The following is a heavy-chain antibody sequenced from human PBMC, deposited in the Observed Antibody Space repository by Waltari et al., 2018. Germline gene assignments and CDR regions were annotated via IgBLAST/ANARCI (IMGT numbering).Heavy chain of an antibody. CDR1: GGSMRMFY. CDR3: ARGGATRPWGSDR. J-gene: IGHJ5*02. CDR2: KYIGDNT. Sequence: QVQLQESGPGLVKPSETLSLTCNVSGGSMRMFYWTWIRQLAGKGLEWIGRKYIGDNTIYNPSLKSRVTMSIDTSKNQLSLYLTSGTAADSAVYYCARGGATRPWGSDRWGQGALVTVSS. D-gene: IGHD6-6*01. V-gene: IGHV4-4*07.